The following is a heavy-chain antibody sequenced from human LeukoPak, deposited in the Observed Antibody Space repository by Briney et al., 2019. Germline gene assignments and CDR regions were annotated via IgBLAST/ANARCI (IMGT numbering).Heavy chain of an antibody. D-gene: IGHD4-17*01. CDR1: GGSISSYY. J-gene: IGHJ1*01. V-gene: IGHV4-4*07. Sequence: SETLPLTCTVSGGSISSYYWSWIRQPAGKGLEWIGRIYTSGSTNYNPSLKSRVTISVDTSKNQFSLKLSSVTAADTAVYYCARDLYGDYVGAPFQHWGQGTLVTVSS. CDR3: ARDLYGDYVGAPFQH. CDR2: IYTSGST.